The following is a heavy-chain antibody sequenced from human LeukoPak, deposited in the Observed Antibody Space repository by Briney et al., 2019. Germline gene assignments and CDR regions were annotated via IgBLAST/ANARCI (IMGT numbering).Heavy chain of an antibody. CDR1: GGSLSVYY. J-gene: IGHJ3*02. CDR3: ARQRGGRYAAFDI. Sequence: SETLSLTCAVYGGSLSVYYWGWIRQPPGRGREWSGEINHRGSTNYNPALKSRVTISVDTSKNQFAQKVSSVPAADTAVYYCARQRGGRYAAFDIWGQGTMVTVSS. V-gene: IGHV4-34*01. CDR2: INHRGST. D-gene: IGHD2-2*01.